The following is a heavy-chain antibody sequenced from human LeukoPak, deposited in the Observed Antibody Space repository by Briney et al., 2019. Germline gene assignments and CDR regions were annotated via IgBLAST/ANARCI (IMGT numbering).Heavy chain of an antibody. CDR1: GFTFSSYA. D-gene: IGHD5-18*01. CDR3: AKGNGYSYGRYYFDY. J-gene: IGHJ4*02. V-gene: IGHV3-23*01. Sequence: GGSLRLSCAASGFTFSSYAMNWVRQAPGKGLEWVSDISGSGGSTDYADSVRGRSTISRDNSKNTLYLQVNSLRAEDTAVYYCAKGNGYSYGRYYFDYWGQGTLVTVSS. CDR2: ISGSGGST.